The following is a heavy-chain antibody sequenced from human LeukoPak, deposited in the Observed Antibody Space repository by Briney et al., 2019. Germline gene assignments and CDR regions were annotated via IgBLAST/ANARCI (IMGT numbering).Heavy chain of an antibody. D-gene: IGHD3-22*01. CDR2: IYTSGST. CDR3: ASDLGYYDSSLYWSYYFDY. CDR1: GGSISRYY. Sequence: PLETLSLSCTVSGGSISRYYWSWIWQPAGEGLGWGGRIYTSGSTNYNPTIKSRVAMSVDTSKNQFSLRLSSVTAADTAVYYCASDLGYYDSSLYWSYYFDYWGQGTLVTVSS. V-gene: IGHV4-4*07. J-gene: IGHJ4*02.